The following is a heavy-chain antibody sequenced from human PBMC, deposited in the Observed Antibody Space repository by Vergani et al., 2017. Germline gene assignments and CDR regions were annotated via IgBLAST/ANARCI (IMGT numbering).Heavy chain of an antibody. CDR3: ARAFIVVVPAAIVQPYYYGMDV. J-gene: IGHJ6*02. CDR2: INPSGGST. Sequence: QVQLVQSGAEVKKPGASVKVSCKASGYTFTSYYMHWVRQAPXQGLEWRGIINPSGGSTSYAQKFQGRVTMTRDTSTSTVYMELSSLRSEDTAVYYCARAFIVVVPAAIVQPYYYGMDVWGQGTTVTVSS. CDR1: GYTFTSYY. D-gene: IGHD2-2*02. V-gene: IGHV1-46*01.